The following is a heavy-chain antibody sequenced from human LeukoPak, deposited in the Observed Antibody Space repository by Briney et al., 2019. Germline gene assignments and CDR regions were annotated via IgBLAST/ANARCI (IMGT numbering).Heavy chain of an antibody. CDR2: IYYSGST. Sequence: SETLSLTCTVSGGSISSYYWSWIRQPPGKGLEWIGYIYYSGSTNYNPSLKSRVTISVDTSKNQFSLKLSSVTAADTAVYYCARHYGDYVDYFDYWGQGTLVTVSS. V-gene: IGHV4-59*08. CDR3: ARHYGDYVDYFDY. D-gene: IGHD4-17*01. J-gene: IGHJ4*02. CDR1: GGSISSYY.